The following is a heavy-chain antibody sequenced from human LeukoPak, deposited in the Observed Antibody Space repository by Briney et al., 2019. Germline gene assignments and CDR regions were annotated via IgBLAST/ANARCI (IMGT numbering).Heavy chain of an antibody. CDR2: ISAYNGNT. CDR1: GGTFSNYA. V-gene: IGHV1-18*01. CDR3: ARDWGAYDSSGYYYYEIDY. D-gene: IGHD3-22*01. J-gene: IGHJ4*02. Sequence: ASVKVSCKASGGTFSNYAISWVRQAPGQGLEWMGWISAYNGNTNYAQKLQGRVTMTTDTSTSTAYMELRSLRSDDTAVYYCARDWGAYDSSGYYYYEIDYWGQGTLVTVSS.